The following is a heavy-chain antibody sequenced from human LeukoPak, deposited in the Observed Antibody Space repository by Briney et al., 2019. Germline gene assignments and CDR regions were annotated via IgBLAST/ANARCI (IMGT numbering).Heavy chain of an antibody. Sequence: GASVKVSCKASGYTFSSYAISWVRQAPGQGLEWMGGIIPIFGTANYAQKFQGRVTITADESTSTAYMELSSLRSEDTAVYYCARGNLAVAAKPWVWFDPWGQGTLVTVSS. D-gene: IGHD6-19*01. CDR2: IIPIFGTA. CDR3: ARGNLAVAAKPWVWFDP. V-gene: IGHV1-69*13. J-gene: IGHJ5*02. CDR1: GYTFSSYA.